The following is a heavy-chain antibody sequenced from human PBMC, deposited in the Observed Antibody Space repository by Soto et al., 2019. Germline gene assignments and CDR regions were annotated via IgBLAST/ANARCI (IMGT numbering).Heavy chain of an antibody. CDR2: IAYEGKTK. V-gene: IGHV3-30*18. D-gene: IGHD4-17*01. Sequence: QVQLVESGGGVVQPGRSLTLSCEVAGFTLSNSGIHWVRQAPDKGLEWVATIAYEGKTKNYADSAKGRFTMSRDICKRTVYLQMNSLRREDMATYYFANSNSGYGGASDLWGQGTVVTVS. J-gene: IGHJ5*02. CDR1: GFTLSNSG. CDR3: ANSNSGYGGASDL.